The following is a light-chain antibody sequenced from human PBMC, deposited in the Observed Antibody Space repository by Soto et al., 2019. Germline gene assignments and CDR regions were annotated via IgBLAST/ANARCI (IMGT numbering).Light chain of an antibody. Sequence: DKLMSQSPATLSVSLGERVTLSCRASQNIHNHMSWFLQKPGQTPRLLIYDAIIRAPDVPARFSGSWSGTEFTLTINSLQYEDLALYYCQQSDAWTLTFGGGTKVDIK. J-gene: IGKJ4*01. CDR1: QNIHNH. CDR2: DAI. CDR3: QQSDAWTLT. V-gene: IGKV3-15*01.